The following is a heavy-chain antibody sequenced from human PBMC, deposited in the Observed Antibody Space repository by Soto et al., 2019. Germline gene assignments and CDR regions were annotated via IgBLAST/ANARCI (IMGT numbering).Heavy chain of an antibody. CDR3: ARGVHYDTSGYYYFY. D-gene: IGHD3-22*01. CDR2: IIPLFATA. V-gene: IGHV1-69*01. Sequence: QVQLVQSGAAVKKPGSSVKVSCKASGGTFSSYAIDWVRQAPGQGLEWMGGIIPLFATANYAQKFQGRITITADESTSTAYMELRSLRSEDTAVYYCARGVHYDTSGYYYFYWGQGTLVAVSS. J-gene: IGHJ4*02. CDR1: GGTFSSYA.